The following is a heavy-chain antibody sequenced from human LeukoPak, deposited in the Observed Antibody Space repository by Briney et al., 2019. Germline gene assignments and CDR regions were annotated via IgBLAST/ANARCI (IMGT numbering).Heavy chain of an antibody. D-gene: IGHD4-17*01. Sequence: GASVKVSCKASGYTFTSYYMHWVRQAPGQGLEWMGIINPSGGSTSYAQKFQGRVTMTRDTSTSTVYMELSSLRSEDTAVYYCARGVYGDYGSDWFDPWGQGNLVTVSS. V-gene: IGHV1-46*01. CDR2: INPSGGST. CDR3: ARGVYGDYGSDWFDP. J-gene: IGHJ5*02. CDR1: GYTFTSYY.